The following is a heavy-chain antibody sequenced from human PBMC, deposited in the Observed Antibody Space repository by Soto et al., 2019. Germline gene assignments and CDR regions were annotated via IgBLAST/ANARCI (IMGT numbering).Heavy chain of an antibody. CDR2: INSDGSST. J-gene: IGHJ6*02. Sequence: GGSLRLSCAASGFTFSSYWMHWVRQAPGKGLVWVSRINSDGSSTSYADSVKGRFTISRDNAKNTLYLQMNSLRAEDTAVYYCARDIVNRVGATKYYYYGMDVWGQGTTVTVSS. CDR1: GFTFSSYW. D-gene: IGHD1-26*01. V-gene: IGHV3-74*01. CDR3: ARDIVNRVGATKYYYYGMDV.